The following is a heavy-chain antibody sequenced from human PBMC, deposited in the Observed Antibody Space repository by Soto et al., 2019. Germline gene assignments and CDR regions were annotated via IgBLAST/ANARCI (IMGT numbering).Heavy chain of an antibody. Sequence: SETLSLTCSVSGASIRDGDYYWSWLRQPPGKGLEWIGTIDYTGGTHYNPTLTGPVSMSVDTSANQFSLKVNFVTAADSAVYYCARVGYGDYGRGYYFDFWGPGILVTVSS. J-gene: IGHJ4*02. CDR3: ARVGYGDYGRGYYFDF. CDR1: GASIRDGDYY. V-gene: IGHV4-30-4*01. D-gene: IGHD4-17*01. CDR2: IDYTGGT.